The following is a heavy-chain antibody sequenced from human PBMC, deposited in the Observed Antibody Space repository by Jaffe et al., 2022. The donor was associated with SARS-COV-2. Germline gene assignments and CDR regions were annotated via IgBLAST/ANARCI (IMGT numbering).Heavy chain of an antibody. CDR1: GYSFTSYW. CDR2: IDPSDSYT. D-gene: IGHD3-3*01. J-gene: IGHJ6*02. V-gene: IGHV5-10-1*03. Sequence: EVQLVQSGAEVKKPGESLRISCKGSGYSFTSYWISWVRQMPGKGLEWMGRIDPSDSYTNYSPSFQGHVTISADKSISTAYLQWSSLKASDTAMYYCARHEPLWSGSTKLFQHSYYYGMDVWGQGTTVTVSS. CDR3: ARHEPLWSGSTKLFQHSYYYGMDV.